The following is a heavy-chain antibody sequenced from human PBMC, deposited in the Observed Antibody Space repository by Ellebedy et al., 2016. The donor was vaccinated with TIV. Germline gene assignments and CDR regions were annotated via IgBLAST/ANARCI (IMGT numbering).Heavy chain of an antibody. CDR3: TRVCNVCRGSFDY. J-gene: IGHJ4*02. V-gene: IGHV4-4*02. D-gene: IGHD1-26*01. CDR2: VHYTGST. CDR1: GGSISMTNW. Sequence: MPSETLSLTCAVSGGSISMTNWWSWVRQAPGKGLEWIGYVHYTGSTDYSPSLRSRVTMSVDTSKNQLSLKLSSATAADTAVYYCTRVCNVCRGSFDYWGQGALVTVSS.